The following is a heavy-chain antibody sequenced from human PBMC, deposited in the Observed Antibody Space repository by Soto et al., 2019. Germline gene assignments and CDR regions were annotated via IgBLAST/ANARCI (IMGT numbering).Heavy chain of an antibody. V-gene: IGHV3-30-3*01. Sequence: QVQLVESGGGVVQPGRSLRLSCAASGFTFSSYAMHWVRQAPGKGLEWVAVISYDGSNKYYADSVKGRFTISRDNSKNTLYLQMNSLRAEDTAVYYCASSIAAHNGFDPWGQGTLVTVSS. CDR1: GFTFSSYA. J-gene: IGHJ5*02. CDR2: ISYDGSNK. CDR3: ASSIAAHNGFDP. D-gene: IGHD6-6*01.